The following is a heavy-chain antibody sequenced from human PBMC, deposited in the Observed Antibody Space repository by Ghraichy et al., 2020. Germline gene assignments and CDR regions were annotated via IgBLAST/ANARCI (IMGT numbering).Heavy chain of an antibody. J-gene: IGHJ3*01. D-gene: IGHD5-18*01. CDR2: LNPNSGSS. CDR3: VRDSDDAFDF. V-gene: IGHV1-8*01. CDR1: GYTFTNYD. Sequence: GESLNISCKASGYTFTNYDINWVRQAPGQGLEWMGFLNPNSGSSYFEQKFQGRVTMTRNTSISTAYMELSSLRSEDTAVYYCVRDSDDAFDFWGQGTMVTVSS.